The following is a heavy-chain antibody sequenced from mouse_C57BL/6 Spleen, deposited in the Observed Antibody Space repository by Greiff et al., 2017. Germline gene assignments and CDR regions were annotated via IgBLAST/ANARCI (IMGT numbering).Heavy chain of an antibody. V-gene: IGHV5-16*01. CDR1: GFTFTDYC. J-gene: IGHJ2*01. Sequence: EVMLVESEGGLVLPGSSMKLSCTASGFTFTDYCMAWVRQVPEQGLEWVANINYDGSSTYYLDYLKSSFIISRDKAYNILYLQMSSLKSEDTSTYYWARGYYVNYDNFFDYWGQGTTLTVSS. D-gene: IGHD2-1*01. CDR2: INYDGSST. CDR3: ARGYYVNYDNFFDY.